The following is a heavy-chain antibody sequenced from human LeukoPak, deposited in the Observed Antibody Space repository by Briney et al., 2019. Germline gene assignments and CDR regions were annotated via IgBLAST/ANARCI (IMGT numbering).Heavy chain of an antibody. J-gene: IGHJ4*02. CDR2: ISGNSVTI. D-gene: IGHD1-26*01. V-gene: IGHV3-23*01. CDR3: AKILSGTYSFDL. Sequence: NPGGSLRLSCTASGSTFSTYPMTWVRQAPGQGLEWVSAISGNSVTIYYADSVKGRFTISRDNSKNTLYLQMYSLRAEDTAVYYCAKILSGTYSFDLWGQGTLVIVSS. CDR1: GSTFSTYP.